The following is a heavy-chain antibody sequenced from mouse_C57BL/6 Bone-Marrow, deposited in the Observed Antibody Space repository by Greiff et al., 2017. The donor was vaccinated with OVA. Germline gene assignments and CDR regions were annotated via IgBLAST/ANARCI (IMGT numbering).Heavy chain of an antibody. D-gene: IGHD2-4*01. CDR3: ARDNYDYPYYYAMDY. V-gene: IGHV5-16*01. Sequence: EVKLMESEGGLVQPGSSMKLSCTASGFTFSDYYMAWVRQVPEKGLEWVANINYDGSSTYYLDSLKSRFIISRDNAKNILYLQMSSLKSEDTATYYCARDNYDYPYYYAMDYWGQGTSVTVSS. J-gene: IGHJ4*01. CDR2: INYDGSST. CDR1: GFTFSDYY.